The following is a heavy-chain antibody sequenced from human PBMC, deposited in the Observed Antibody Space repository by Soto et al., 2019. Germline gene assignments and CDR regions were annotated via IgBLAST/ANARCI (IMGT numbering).Heavy chain of an antibody. D-gene: IGHD6-13*01. CDR2: INPNSGGT. V-gene: IGHV1-2*04. J-gene: IGHJ3*02. Sequence: QVQLVQSGAEVKKPGASVKVSCKASGYTFTGYYMHWVRQAPGQGLEWMGWINPNSGGTNYAQKFQGWVTMARDTSISTAYMELSRLRSDDTAVYYCARFRPAGPIAAFDIWGHGTMVTVSS. CDR1: GYTFTGYY. CDR3: ARFRPAGPIAAFDI.